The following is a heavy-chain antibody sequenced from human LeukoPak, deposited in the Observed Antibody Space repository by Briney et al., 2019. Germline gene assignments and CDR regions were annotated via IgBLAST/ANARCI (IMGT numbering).Heavy chain of an antibody. V-gene: IGHV3-23*01. Sequence: GGSLRLSCAASGFTFTTYAMIWVRRAPGKGLEWVSGISGGGDATYYTDFVKGRFTISRDNSENTVYLHLTSLRVEDTAVYYCAKSRHYDILTGYYIYWGQGTLVTVSS. CDR3: AKSRHYDILTGYYIY. CDR1: GFTFTTYA. J-gene: IGHJ4*02. CDR2: ISGGGDAT. D-gene: IGHD3-9*01.